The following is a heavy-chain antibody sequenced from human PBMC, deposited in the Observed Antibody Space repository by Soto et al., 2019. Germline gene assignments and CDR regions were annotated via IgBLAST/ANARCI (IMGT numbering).Heavy chain of an antibody. J-gene: IGHJ4*02. CDR1: GYSLTSYY. Sequence: SVKVSCKASGYSLTSYYMHWVRQAPGQGLEWMGITNPSDGSTNYAQKFQGRVTMTSDTSTSTVYMEMSSLTSEDTAMYYCARSYVTSRPIDFWGQGTLVTVSS. CDR3: ARSYVTSRPIDF. CDR2: TNPSDGST. D-gene: IGHD3-10*02. V-gene: IGHV1-46*01.